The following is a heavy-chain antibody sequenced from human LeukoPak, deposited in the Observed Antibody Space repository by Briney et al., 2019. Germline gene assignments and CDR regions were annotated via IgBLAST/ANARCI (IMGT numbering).Heavy chain of an antibody. V-gene: IGHV1-69*04. CDR1: GGTFSSYA. Sequence: ASVRVSCKASGGTFSSYAISWVRQAPGQGLEWMGRIIPIPGIANYAQKFQGRVTITADKSTSTAYMELSSLRSEDTAVYYCARDDWGSRSAIGRYFDLWGRGTLVTVSS. D-gene: IGHD7-27*01. J-gene: IGHJ2*01. CDR3: ARDDWGSRSAIGRYFDL. CDR2: IIPIPGIA.